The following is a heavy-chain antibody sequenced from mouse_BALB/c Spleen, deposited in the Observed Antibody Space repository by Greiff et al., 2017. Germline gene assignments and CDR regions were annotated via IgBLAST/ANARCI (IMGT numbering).Heavy chain of an antibody. J-gene: IGHJ2*01. CDR2: IYPGDGDT. CDR1: GYAFSSSW. D-gene: IGHD1-2*01. CDR3: ARSTTATVDY. Sequence: QVQLQQSGPELVKPGASVKISCKASGYAFSSSWMNWVKQRPGQGLEWIGRIYPGDGDTNYNGKFKGKATLTADKSSSTAYMQLSSLTSVDSAVYFCARSTTATVDYWGQGTTLTVSS. V-gene: IGHV1-82*01.